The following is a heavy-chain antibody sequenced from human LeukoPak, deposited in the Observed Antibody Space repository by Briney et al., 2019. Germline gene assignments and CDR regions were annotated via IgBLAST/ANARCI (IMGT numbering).Heavy chain of an antibody. CDR3: AKDRTEKPN. J-gene: IGHJ4*02. Sequence: QPGGSLSLSCPASGFTFSSYAMSWVSLAPGKGLEWVSVIRGSGGSTSYADSVKGRFTISRDNSKNTLYLQINNQRAEDTSVYYCAKDRTEKPNWGQGTLVTVSS. CDR1: GFTFSSYA. CDR2: IRGSGGST. V-gene: IGHV3-23*01.